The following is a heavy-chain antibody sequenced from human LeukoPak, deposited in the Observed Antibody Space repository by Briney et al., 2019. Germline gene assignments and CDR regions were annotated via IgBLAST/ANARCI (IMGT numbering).Heavy chain of an antibody. CDR2: IYTSGST. J-gene: IGHJ4*02. CDR3: ARDRVVVVPRRKYYFDY. Sequence: SETLSLTCTVSGGSISSGSYYWSWIRQPAGKGLEWIGRIYTSGSTYYNPSLKSRVTISVDTSKNQFSLKLSSVTAADTALYYCARDRVVVVPRRKYYFDYWGQGTLVTVSS. D-gene: IGHD2-21*01. CDR1: GGSISSGSYY. V-gene: IGHV4-61*02.